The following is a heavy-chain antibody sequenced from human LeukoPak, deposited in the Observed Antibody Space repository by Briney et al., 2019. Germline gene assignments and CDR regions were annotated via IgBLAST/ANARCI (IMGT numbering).Heavy chain of an antibody. CDR3: AKARSYYGSGAFDY. J-gene: IGHJ4*02. V-gene: IGHV3-23*01. CDR2: ISGSGGST. Sequence: GGSLRLSCAASGFAFSSYAMSWVRQAPGKGLEWVSAISGSGGSTYYADSVKGRFTISRDNSKNTLYLQMNSLRAEDTAVYYCAKARSYYGSGAFDYWGQGTLVTVSS. D-gene: IGHD3-10*01. CDR1: GFAFSSYA.